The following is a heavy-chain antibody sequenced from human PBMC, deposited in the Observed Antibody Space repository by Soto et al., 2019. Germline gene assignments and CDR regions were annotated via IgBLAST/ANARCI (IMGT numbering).Heavy chain of an antibody. J-gene: IGHJ2*01. Sequence: QAQLMQSGTEVRKPGASVNVSCKASGYTFTGYGVNWLRQAPGQGLEWMGWISPYNGDTKYAQKFQGRVTMTRDTSTSTVYMELRSLRSDDTAVYYSARNGDSNWGMYWYFDLWGRGALVTVSS. CDR2: ISPYNGDT. CDR1: GYTFTGYG. V-gene: IGHV1-18*01. D-gene: IGHD7-27*01. CDR3: ARNGDSNWGMYWYFDL.